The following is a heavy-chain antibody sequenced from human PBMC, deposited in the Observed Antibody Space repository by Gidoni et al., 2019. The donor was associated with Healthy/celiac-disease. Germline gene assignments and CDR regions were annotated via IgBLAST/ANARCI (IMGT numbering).Heavy chain of an antibody. J-gene: IGHJ6*02. D-gene: IGHD3-10*01. CDR1: GYTFTGYY. Sequence: QVQLVQSGAEVKKPGASVKVSCKASGYTFTGYYMHWVRPAPGQGLEWMGWINPNSGGTNYAQKLQGWVTMTRDTSISTAYMELSRLRSDDTAVYYCARGDTMVRGVMDVWGQGTTVTVSS. CDR2: INPNSGGT. CDR3: ARGDTMVRGVMDV. V-gene: IGHV1-2*04.